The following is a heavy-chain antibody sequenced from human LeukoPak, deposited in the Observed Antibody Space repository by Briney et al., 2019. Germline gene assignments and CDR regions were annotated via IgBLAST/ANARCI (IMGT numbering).Heavy chain of an antibody. Sequence: GGSLRLSCAASGFTFSSYAMSWVRQAPGKGLEWVSAISGSGGSTNYADSVKGRFTISRDNAKNTLYLQMNSLRAEDTAVYYCARDAEESFDYWGQGTLVTVSS. CDR1: GFTFSSYA. CDR3: ARDAEESFDY. CDR2: ISGSGGST. J-gene: IGHJ4*02. V-gene: IGHV3-23*01.